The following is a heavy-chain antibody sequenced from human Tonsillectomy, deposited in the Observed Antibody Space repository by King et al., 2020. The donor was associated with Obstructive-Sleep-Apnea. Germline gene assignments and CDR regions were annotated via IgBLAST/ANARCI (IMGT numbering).Heavy chain of an antibody. D-gene: IGHD6-19*01. CDR3: AKDASYSSGWYPPNYYYYGMDV. V-gene: IGHV3-30*18. J-gene: IGHJ6*02. CDR1: GFTFSSYG. CDR2: ISDDGSNK. Sequence: VQLVESGGGVVQPGRSLRLSCAASGFTFSSYGMHWVRQAPGKGLEWVAVISDDGSNKYYADSVKGRFTISRDNSKNTLYLEMNSLRAEDTAVYYCAKDASYSSGWYPPNYYYYGMDVWGQGTTVTVSS.